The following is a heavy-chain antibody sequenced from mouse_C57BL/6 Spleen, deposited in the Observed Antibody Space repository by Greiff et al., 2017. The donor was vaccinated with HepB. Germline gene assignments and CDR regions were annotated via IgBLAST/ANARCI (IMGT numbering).Heavy chain of an antibody. CDR1: GFTFSDYG. CDR2: ISSGSSTI. V-gene: IGHV5-17*01. CDR3: ARTGGYYSWYFDV. Sequence: EVQVVESGGGLVKPGGSLKLSCAASGFTFSDYGMHWVRQAPEKGLEWVAYISSGSSTIYYADTVKGRFTIARDNAKNTLFLQMTRLRSEDTAMYYCARTGGYYSWYFDVWGTGTTVTVSS. D-gene: IGHD2-3*01. J-gene: IGHJ1*03.